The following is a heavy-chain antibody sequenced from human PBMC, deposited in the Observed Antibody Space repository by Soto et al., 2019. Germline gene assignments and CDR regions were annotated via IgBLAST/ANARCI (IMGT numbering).Heavy chain of an antibody. J-gene: IGHJ6*02. CDR1: GDYGSTYY. D-gene: IGHD1-1*01. CDR2: IYYDGST. Sequence: QMQLQESGPGLVKPSETLSLTCTAAGDYGSTYYWNWIRQTPGKGLEWVGYIYYDGSTVYNPSLKRRVVILVDTSKNQVYLTLNSVTAADTAVYYCARYGGISWLDRYQNDVDVWGQGTTVIVS. CDR3: ARYGGISWLDRYQNDVDV. V-gene: IGHV4-59*02.